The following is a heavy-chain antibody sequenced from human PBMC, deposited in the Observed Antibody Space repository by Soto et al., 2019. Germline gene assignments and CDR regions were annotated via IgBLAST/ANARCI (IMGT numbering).Heavy chain of an antibody. CDR3: ARDPGYSYGYN. CDR2: INAGNGNT. Sequence: ASVKVSCKASGYTFTDYWIHWVRQAPGQRLEWMGWINAGNGNTKYSQKFQGRVTITRDTSASTAYMELSSLRSEDTAVYYCARDPGYSYGYNWGQGTLVTVSS. J-gene: IGHJ4*02. V-gene: IGHV1-3*01. CDR1: GYTFTDYW. D-gene: IGHD5-18*01.